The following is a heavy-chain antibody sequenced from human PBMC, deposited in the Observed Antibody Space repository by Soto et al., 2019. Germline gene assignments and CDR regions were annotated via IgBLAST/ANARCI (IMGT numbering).Heavy chain of an antibody. CDR2: IYYSGST. CDR3: ARVYAARRFDP. V-gene: IGHV4-61*01. Sequence: SETLSLTCTVSGGSVSSGSYYWSWIRQPPGKGLEWIGYIYYSGSTNYNPSLKSRVTISVDTSKNQFSLKLSSVTAADTAVYYCARVYAARRFDPWGQGTLVTVSS. D-gene: IGHD6-6*01. CDR1: GGSVSSGSYY. J-gene: IGHJ5*02.